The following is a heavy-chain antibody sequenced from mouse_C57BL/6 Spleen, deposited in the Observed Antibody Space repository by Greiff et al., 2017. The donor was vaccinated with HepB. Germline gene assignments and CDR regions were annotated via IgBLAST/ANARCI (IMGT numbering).Heavy chain of an antibody. CDR2: INPNNGGT. J-gene: IGHJ4*01. V-gene: IGHV1-22*01. CDR1: GYTFTDYN. CDR3: ARLNDYDDYYAMDY. D-gene: IGHD2-4*01. Sequence: EVHLVESGPELVKPGASVKMSCKASGYTFTDYNMHWVKQSHGKSLEWIGYINPNNGGTSYNQKFKGKATLTVNKSSSTAYMELRSLTSEDSAVYYCARLNDYDDYYAMDYWGQGTSVTVSS.